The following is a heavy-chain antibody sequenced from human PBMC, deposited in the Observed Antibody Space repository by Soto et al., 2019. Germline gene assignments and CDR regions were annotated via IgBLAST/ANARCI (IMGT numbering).Heavy chain of an antibody. D-gene: IGHD2-15*01. CDR2: INHSGTA. J-gene: IGHJ4*02. Sequence: QVQLQQWGAGLLKPSETLSLACAVYGGSFRSYFWSWIRQSPGKGLEWIGEINHSGTANYNPSLGSRVTISVDKSKKQFSLKLSSVSAADTAVYYCARVSRGYYDSWGQGTLVTVSS. CDR1: GGSFRSYF. V-gene: IGHV4-34*02. CDR3: ARVSRGYYDS.